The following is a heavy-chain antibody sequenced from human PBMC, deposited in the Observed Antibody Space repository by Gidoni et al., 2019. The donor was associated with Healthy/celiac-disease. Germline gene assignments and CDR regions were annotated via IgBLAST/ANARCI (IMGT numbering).Heavy chain of an antibody. CDR3: ARGGVYCSGGSCPDY. CDR2: IYYSGST. J-gene: IGHJ4*02. D-gene: IGHD2-15*01. Sequence: QLQLQESCTVLVKPSETLSLTFTASGGPISSYYWSWIRLPPGKGLEWIGYIYYSGSTNYNPSLKSRVTISVDTSKNQFSLKLSSVTAADTAVYYCARGGVYCSGGSCPDYWCQGTLVTVSS. CDR1: GGPISSYY. V-gene: IGHV4-59*01.